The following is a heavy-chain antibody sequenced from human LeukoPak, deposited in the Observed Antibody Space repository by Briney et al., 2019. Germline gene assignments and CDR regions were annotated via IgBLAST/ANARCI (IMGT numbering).Heavy chain of an antibody. CDR3: ATKELAKDWFDP. J-gene: IGHJ5*02. V-gene: IGHV4-30-4*08. CDR2: IYYSGST. D-gene: IGHD6-6*01. Sequence: PSQTLSLTCTVSGGSIGSGDYYWSWIRQPPGKGLGWIGYIYYSGSTYYNPSLKSRVTISVDTSKNQFSLKLSSVTAADTAVYYCATKELAKDWFDPWGQGTLVTVSS. CDR1: GGSIGSGDYY.